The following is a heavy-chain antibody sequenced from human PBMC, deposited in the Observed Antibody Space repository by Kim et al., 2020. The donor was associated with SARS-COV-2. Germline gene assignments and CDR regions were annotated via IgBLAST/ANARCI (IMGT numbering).Heavy chain of an antibody. CDR1: GGSISSSSYY. J-gene: IGHJ6*02. V-gene: IGHV4-39*01. D-gene: IGHD1-26*01. CDR3: ASQGGSYFYGMDV. CDR2: IYYSGST. Sequence: SETLSLTCTVSGGSISSSSYYWGWIRQPPGKGLEWIGSIYYSGSTYYNPSLKSRVTISVDTSKNQFSLKLSSVTAADTAVYYCASQGGSYFYGMDVWGQGTTVTVSS.